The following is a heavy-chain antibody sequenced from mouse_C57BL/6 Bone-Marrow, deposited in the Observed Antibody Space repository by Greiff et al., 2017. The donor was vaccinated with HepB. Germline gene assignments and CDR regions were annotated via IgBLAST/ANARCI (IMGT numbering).Heavy chain of an antibody. Sequence: EVQRVESGPVLVKPGASVKMSCKASGYTFTDYYMNWVKQSHGKSLEWIGVINPYNGGTSYNQKFKGKATLTVDKSSSTAYMELNSLTSEDSAVYYCARRYYGSIGYWGQGTTLTVSS. V-gene: IGHV1-19*01. J-gene: IGHJ2*01. CDR1: GYTFTDYY. CDR2: INPYNGGT. D-gene: IGHD1-1*01. CDR3: ARRYYGSIGY.